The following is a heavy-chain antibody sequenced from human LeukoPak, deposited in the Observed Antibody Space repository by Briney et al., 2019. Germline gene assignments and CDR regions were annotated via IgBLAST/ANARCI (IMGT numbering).Heavy chain of an antibody. V-gene: IGHV1-46*01. CDR1: GYTFTSYG. D-gene: IGHD1-1*01. Sequence: ASVKVSCKASGYTFTSYGISWVRQAPGQGLEWMGIINPSGGSTSYAQKFQGRVTMTRDTSTSTVYMELSSLRSEDTAVYYCARDRFERYYYYGMDVWGQGTTVTVSS. J-gene: IGHJ6*02. CDR3: ARDRFERYYYYGMDV. CDR2: INPSGGST.